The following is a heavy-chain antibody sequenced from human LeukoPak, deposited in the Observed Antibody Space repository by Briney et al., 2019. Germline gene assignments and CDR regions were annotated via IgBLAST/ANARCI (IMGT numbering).Heavy chain of an antibody. CDR3: ARYGLHYYFDL. J-gene: IGHJ2*01. CDR1: GGSISTYY. V-gene: IGHV4-59*01. CDR2: IRNSGSS. D-gene: IGHD3-10*01. Sequence: SETLSLXCTVFGGSISTYYWSWIRQPPGKELEWIGYIRNSGSSNYNPSLKRRLTISVDTSKNQFSLKLSSVTAADTAVYFCARYGLHYYFDLWGRGTLVTVSS.